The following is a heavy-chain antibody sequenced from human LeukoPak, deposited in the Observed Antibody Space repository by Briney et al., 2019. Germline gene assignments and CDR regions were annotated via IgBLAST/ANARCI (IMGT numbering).Heavy chain of an antibody. Sequence: SVKVSCKASGGTFSSYAISWVRQAPGQGLEWMGGIIPIFGTANYAQKFQGRVTITTDESTSTAYMELSSLRSEDTAVYYCATSRVYCSSTSCYRPFDYWGQGTLVTVSS. CDR2: IIPIFGTA. J-gene: IGHJ4*02. D-gene: IGHD2-2*02. CDR3: ATSRVYCSSTSCYRPFDY. CDR1: GGTFSSYA. V-gene: IGHV1-69*05.